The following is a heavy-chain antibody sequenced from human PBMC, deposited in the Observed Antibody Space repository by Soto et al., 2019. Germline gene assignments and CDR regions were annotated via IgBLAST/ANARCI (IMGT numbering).Heavy chain of an antibody. J-gene: IGHJ5*02. CDR1: GFTFSSYD. CDR2: ISSDGSSK. V-gene: IGHV3-30*18. CDR3: AKLGYCSGGSCYHKWFDP. D-gene: IGHD2-15*01. Sequence: GGSLRLSCAASGFTFSSYDMHWVRRAPGKGLKWVAVISSDGSSKYYADSVKGRITISRDNSKNILYLQMNSLRAEDTAVYYCAKLGYCSGGSCYHKWFDPWGQGTLVTASS.